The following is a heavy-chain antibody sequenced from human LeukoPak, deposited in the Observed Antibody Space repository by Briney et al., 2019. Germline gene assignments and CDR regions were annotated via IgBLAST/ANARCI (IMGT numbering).Heavy chain of an antibody. V-gene: IGHV4-59*08. D-gene: IGHD3-10*01. CDR1: GGSISSYY. J-gene: IGHJ5*02. CDR3: ASIPITMVRGVIPDWFDP. CDR2: IYYSGST. Sequence: PSETLSLTCTVSGGSISSYYWSWLRQPPGKGLEWIGCIYYSGSTNYNPSLKSRVTISVDTSKNQFSLKLSSVTAADTAVYYCASIPITMVRGVIPDWFDPWGQGTLVAVSS.